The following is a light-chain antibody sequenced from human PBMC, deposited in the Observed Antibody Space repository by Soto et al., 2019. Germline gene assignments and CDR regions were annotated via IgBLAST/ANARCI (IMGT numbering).Light chain of an antibody. CDR1: SSDVGGYNY. J-gene: IGLJ1*01. CDR2: DVT. V-gene: IGLV2-11*01. CDR3: CSHAGSYTYV. Sequence: QSVLTQPRSVSGSPGQSLTISCTGTSSDVGGYNYVSWYQQHPGKVPKLMIYDVTKRPSGVPDRFSGSKSGNTASLTISGLHSEDEADYYCCSHAGSYTYVFGTGTKLTVL.